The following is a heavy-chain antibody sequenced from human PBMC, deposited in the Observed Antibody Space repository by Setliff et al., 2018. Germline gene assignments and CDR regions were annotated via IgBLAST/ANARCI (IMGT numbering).Heavy chain of an antibody. CDR3: ARVRGDFLADSYQPLDL. J-gene: IGHJ5*02. D-gene: IGHD3-9*01. V-gene: IGHV3-30*04. CDR1: GFTFGDYA. CDR2: ISYDGSEK. Sequence: LSLSCTASGFTFGDYAMSWVRQAPGKGLEWVAVISYDGSEKYYAESVLGRFTVSKDAHRNVLFAQMNNLRPEDTAVYHCARVRGDFLADSYQPLDLWGQGALVTVSS.